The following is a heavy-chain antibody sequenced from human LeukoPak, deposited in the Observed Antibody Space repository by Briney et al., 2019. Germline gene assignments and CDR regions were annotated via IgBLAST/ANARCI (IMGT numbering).Heavy chain of an antibody. CDR1: GFTFSSFS. CDR2: ISSSSKNI. V-gene: IGHV3-48*01. Sequence: GGSLRLSCAASGFTFSSFSMNWVRQAPGKGLEWVSYISSSSKNIYYADSVKGRFTISKDNAKNSLYLQMNSLRAEDTAVYYCARDLNWAFDYWGRGTLVIVSS. CDR3: ARDLNWAFDY. D-gene: IGHD7-27*01. J-gene: IGHJ4*02.